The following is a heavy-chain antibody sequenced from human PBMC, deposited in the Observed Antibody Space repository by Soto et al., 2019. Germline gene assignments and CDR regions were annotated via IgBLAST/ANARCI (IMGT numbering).Heavy chain of an antibody. J-gene: IGHJ4*01. CDR3: ERHLVGSTRGNFDY. Sequence: PGASLKISCKTSGYSFTSYWIGWVRQMPGKRMEWMWNIYPYDSDTRYSPFFQGQVTISADTSITTAYRQWSGQRASDTAMYFCERHLVGSTRGNFDYWGQGTLVTVSS. D-gene: IGHD2-2*01. CDR2: IYPYDSDT. CDR1: GYSFTSYW. V-gene: IGHV5-51*01.